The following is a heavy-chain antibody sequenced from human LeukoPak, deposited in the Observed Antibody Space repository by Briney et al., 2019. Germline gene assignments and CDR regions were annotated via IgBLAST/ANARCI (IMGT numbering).Heavy chain of an antibody. CDR1: GYTFTGYY. J-gene: IGHJ6*02. D-gene: IGHD2-2*01. CDR3: ARGKYQLQPRDYYYYGMDV. V-gene: IGHV1-2*06. Sequence: ASVKVSCKASGYTFTGYYMHWVRQAPGQGLEWMGRINPNSGGTNYAQKFQGRVTMTRDTSISTAYMELSRLRSDDTAVYYCARGKYQLQPRDYYYYGMDVWGQGTTVTVSS. CDR2: INPNSGGT.